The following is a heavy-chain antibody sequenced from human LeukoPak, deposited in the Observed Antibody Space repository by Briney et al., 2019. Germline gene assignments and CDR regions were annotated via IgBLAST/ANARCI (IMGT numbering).Heavy chain of an antibody. CDR2: MNPNSGNT. V-gene: IGHV1-8*03. CDR3: AREVQYGDYGDY. J-gene: IGHJ4*02. CDR1: GYTFTSYD. Sequence: ASVKVSCQASGYTFTSYDINWVRQATGQGLEWMGWMNPNSGNTGYAQKFQGRVTITRNTSISTAYMELSSLRSEDTAVYYCAREVQYGDYGDYWGQGTLVTVSS. D-gene: IGHD4-17*01.